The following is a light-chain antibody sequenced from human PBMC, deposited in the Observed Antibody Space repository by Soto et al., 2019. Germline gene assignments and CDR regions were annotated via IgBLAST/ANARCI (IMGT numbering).Light chain of an antibody. CDR2: EVT. V-gene: IGLV2-8*01. J-gene: IGLJ3*02. CDR1: SSDVGAYKY. Sequence: QSVLTQPPSASGSPGQSVTISCTGTSSDVGAYKYVSWYQQYPGKAPKLMIYEVTKRPSGVHDRFSGTKSGNTASLTVSGLQAEDEADYYCTSYVGKDIRGFGGGTKLTVL. CDR3: TSYVGKDIRG.